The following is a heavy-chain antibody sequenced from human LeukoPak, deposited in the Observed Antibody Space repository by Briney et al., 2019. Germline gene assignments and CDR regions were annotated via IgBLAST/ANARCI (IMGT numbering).Heavy chain of an antibody. CDR1: GGSITNYY. CDR2: ISYSGST. J-gene: IGHJ4*02. D-gene: IGHD6-6*01. Sequence: SETLSLTCTVSGGSITNYYWSWIRQPPGKGLEWIGYISYSGSTNYSPSLKSRVTISVDTSKNQFSLKLSSVTAADTAVYYCARGGSSSLGHDYWGQGTLVTVSS. CDR3: ARGGSSSLGHDY. V-gene: IGHV4-59*08.